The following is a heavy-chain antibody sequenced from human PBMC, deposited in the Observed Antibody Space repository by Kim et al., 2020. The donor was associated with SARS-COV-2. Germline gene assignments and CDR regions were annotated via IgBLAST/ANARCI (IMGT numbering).Heavy chain of an antibody. CDR3: ARDDGWSNGPHYYYMDV. D-gene: IGHD2-8*01. J-gene: IGHJ6*03. V-gene: IGHV3-11*01. Sequence: KGRFPISRDNAKNSLYLQMNSLRAEDTAVYYCARDDGWSNGPHYYYMDVWGKGTTVTVSS.